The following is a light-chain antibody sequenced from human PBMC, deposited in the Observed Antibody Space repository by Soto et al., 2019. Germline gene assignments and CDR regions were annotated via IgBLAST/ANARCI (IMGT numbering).Light chain of an antibody. CDR2: AAS. V-gene: IGKV1-9*01. Sequence: IQLTQSPSSLSASVGDRVTITCRASQDISGYVAWYQQRPGRAPQLLIYAASALQTGVPSRFSGSGSGTDFTLTITSLQPEDFGTYYCQQYYSYPRTFGGGTKVEIK. CDR1: QDISGY. CDR3: QQYYSYPRT. J-gene: IGKJ4*01.